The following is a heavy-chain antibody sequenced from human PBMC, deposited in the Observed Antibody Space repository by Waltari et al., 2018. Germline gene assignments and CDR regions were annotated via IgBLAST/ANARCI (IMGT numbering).Heavy chain of an antibody. CDR3: ATYIGASIGTAAFDV. CDR1: GGSITSNRHY. J-gene: IGHJ3*01. D-gene: IGHD5-12*01. V-gene: IGHV4-39*01. CDR2: ISYSGAT. Sequence: QLHLQESGPGLVKPSETLSLTCSVSGGSITSNRHYWGWIRQPPGKGPEWPGTISYSGATYNNPSRKSRVTISVDTSKNQYSLKLTSVTAADTAVYYCATYIGASIGTAAFDVWGQGTMVTVSS.